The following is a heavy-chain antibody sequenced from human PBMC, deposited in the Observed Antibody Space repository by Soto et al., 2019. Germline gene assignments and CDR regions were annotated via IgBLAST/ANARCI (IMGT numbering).Heavy chain of an antibody. CDR1: GFTFSSHE. CDR3: ARDRSLIFAVPPYGMDV. CDR2: IRESGGST. J-gene: IGHJ6*02. V-gene: IGHV3-48*03. Sequence: PGGSLRLSCVVSGFTFSSHEMNWVRQAPGKGPEWVAKIRESGGSTSYADSVKGRFTISRDNARASLYLHMDNLRAEDTAVYYCARDRSLIFAVPPYGMDVWGQGTTVTVSS. D-gene: IGHD3-3*01.